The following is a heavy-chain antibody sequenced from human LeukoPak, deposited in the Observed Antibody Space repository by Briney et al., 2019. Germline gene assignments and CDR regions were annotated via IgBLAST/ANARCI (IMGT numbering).Heavy chain of an antibody. CDR3: ARVQGEMATIGTY. V-gene: IGHV1-46*01. CDR2: INPSGGST. Sequence: ASVKVSCKASGYTFTSYYMHWVRQAPGQGLEWMGIINPSGGSTSYAQKFQGRVTMTRDTSTSTVYMELSRLRSDDTAVYYCARVQGEMATIGTYWGQGTLVTVSS. D-gene: IGHD5-24*01. J-gene: IGHJ4*02. CDR1: GYTFTSYY.